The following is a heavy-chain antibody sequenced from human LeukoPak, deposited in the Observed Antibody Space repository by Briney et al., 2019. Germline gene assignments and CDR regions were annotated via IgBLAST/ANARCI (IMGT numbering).Heavy chain of an antibody. CDR3: ASSLAAAGKGTFDI. V-gene: IGHV3-21*01. CDR1: RFTFSSYS. D-gene: IGHD6-13*01. J-gene: IGHJ3*02. Sequence: PGGSLRLSCAASRFTFSSYSMNWVRQAPGKGLEWVSSISSSSSYIYYADSVKGRFTISRDNAKNSLYLQMNSLRAEDTAVYYCASSLAAAGKGTFDIWGQGTMVTVSS. CDR2: ISSSSSYI.